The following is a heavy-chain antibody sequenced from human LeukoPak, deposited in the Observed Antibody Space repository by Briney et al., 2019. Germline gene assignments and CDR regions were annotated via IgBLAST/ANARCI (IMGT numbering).Heavy chain of an antibody. CDR3: ASRNIAAWSYFDY. CDR2: ISSSSSYI. Sequence: AGGSLRLSCAASGFTFSSYSMNWVRQAPGKGLEWVSSISSSSSYIYYADSVKGRFTISRDNAKNSLYLQMNSLRAEDTAVYYCASRNIAAWSYFDYWGQGTLVTVSS. CDR1: GFTFSSYS. J-gene: IGHJ4*02. D-gene: IGHD6-25*01. V-gene: IGHV3-21*01.